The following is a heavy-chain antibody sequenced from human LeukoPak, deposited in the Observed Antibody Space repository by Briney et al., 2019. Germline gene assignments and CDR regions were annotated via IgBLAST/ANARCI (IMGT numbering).Heavy chain of an antibody. CDR3: ARSRDGYRTLRY. J-gene: IGHJ4*02. Sequence: GALKISRKGSGYNFNQHWNRRGRPMPGKSPGVIGNIYPGDSDTRYSPSFQGQVTISADKSISTAYLQWSSLKASDTAMYYCARSRDGYRTLRYWGQGTLVTVSS. CDR2: IYPGDSDT. CDR1: GYNFNQHW. V-gene: IGHV5-51*01. D-gene: IGHD5-24*01.